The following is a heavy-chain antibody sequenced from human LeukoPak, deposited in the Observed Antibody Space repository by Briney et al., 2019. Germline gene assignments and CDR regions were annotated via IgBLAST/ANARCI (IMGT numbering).Heavy chain of an antibody. CDR2: IYYSGSA. Sequence: SETLSLTSTVSGGSISSYYWSWVRQPPGKGLGWIGYIYYSGSANYNPSLKSRVTISVDTSKNQFSLKLSSLTAADTAVYYCARHRFTCYYGSGSYYNAGSIDYWGQGTLVTVSS. J-gene: IGHJ4*02. CDR3: ARHRFTCYYGSGSYYNAGSIDY. V-gene: IGHV4-59*08. D-gene: IGHD3-10*01. CDR1: GGSISSYY.